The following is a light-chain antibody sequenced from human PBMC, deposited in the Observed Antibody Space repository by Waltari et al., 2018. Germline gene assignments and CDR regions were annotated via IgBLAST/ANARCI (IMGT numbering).Light chain of an antibody. J-gene: IGKJ4*01. CDR1: QSISDY. CDR2: AAS. CDR3: QQSYSTPIT. Sequence: RLTHSPSSLAASVGDRVTIACRASQSISDYLNWYQQKPGKAPKVLIHAASNLESEVPSRFSGSGSGTDFTLTISSLQPEDFATYYCQQSYSTPITFGGGTKVEIK. V-gene: IGKV1-39*01.